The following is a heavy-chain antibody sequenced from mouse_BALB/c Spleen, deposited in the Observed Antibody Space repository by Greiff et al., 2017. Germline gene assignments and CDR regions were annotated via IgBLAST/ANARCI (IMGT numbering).Heavy chain of an antibody. D-gene: IGHD2-14*01. V-gene: IGHV6-6*02. CDR2: IRLKSNNYAT. CDR3: TRDYRYGYWYFDV. CDR1: GFTFSNYW. J-gene: IGHJ1*01. Sequence: EVKLQESGGGLVQPGGSMKLSCVASGFTFSNYWMNWVRQSPEKGLEWVAEIRLKSNNYATHYAESVKGRFTISRDDSKSSVYLQMNNLRAEDTGIYYCTRDYRYGYWYFDVWGAGTTVTVSS.